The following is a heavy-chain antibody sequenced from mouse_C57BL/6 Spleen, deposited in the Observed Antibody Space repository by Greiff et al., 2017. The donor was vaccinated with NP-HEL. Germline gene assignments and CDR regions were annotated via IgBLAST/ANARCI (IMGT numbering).Heavy chain of an antibody. CDR3: TRPGSSYVY. CDR1: GYTFTDYE. Sequence: QVQLKQSGAELVRPGASVTLSCKASGYTFTDYEMHWVKQTPVHGLEWIGAIDPETGGTAYNQKFKGKAILTADKSSSTAYMELRSLTSEDSAVYYCTRPGSSYVYWGQGTTLTVSS. J-gene: IGHJ2*01. D-gene: IGHD1-1*01. V-gene: IGHV1-15*01. CDR2: IDPETGGT.